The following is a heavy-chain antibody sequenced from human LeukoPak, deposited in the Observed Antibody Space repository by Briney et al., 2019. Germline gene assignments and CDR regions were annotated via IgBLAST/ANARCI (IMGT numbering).Heavy chain of an antibody. D-gene: IGHD3-22*01. Sequence: PSETLSLTCAVYGGSFSGYYWSWIRQPPGKGLEWIGEINHSGSTNYNPSLKSRVTISVDTSKNQFSLKLSSVTAADTAVYYCVRGGRRITMIVVVSRFALDYWGQGTLVTVSS. CDR2: INHSGST. CDR3: VRGGRRITMIVVVSRFALDY. V-gene: IGHV4-34*01. J-gene: IGHJ4*02. CDR1: GGSFSGYY.